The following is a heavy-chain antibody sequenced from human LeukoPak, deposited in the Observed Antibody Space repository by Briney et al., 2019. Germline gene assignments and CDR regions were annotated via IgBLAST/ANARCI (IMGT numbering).Heavy chain of an antibody. D-gene: IGHD3-22*01. CDR1: GGSFSNYY. V-gene: IGHV4-59*01. CDR2: IYYSGST. CDR3: ASPRGDDSGGYYTWYFHH. Sequence: SETLSLTCIVSGGSFSNYYWSWIRQPPGKGLEWIGYIYYSGSTNYNPSLKSRVTISVDTSKNQFSLELSSVTAADTAVYYCASPRGDDSGGYYTWYFHHWGQGILVTVSS. J-gene: IGHJ1*01.